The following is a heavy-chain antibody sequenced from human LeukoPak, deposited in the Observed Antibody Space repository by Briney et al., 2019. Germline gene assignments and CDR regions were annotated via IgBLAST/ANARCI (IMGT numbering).Heavy chain of an antibody. CDR3: AAVNSDWYFSWYFDL. CDR2: IIVGSGNT. CDR1: GFTFTSSV. V-gene: IGHV1-58*02. Sequence: SVKVSCKASGFTFTSSVMQWVRQARGQRLEWLGWIIVGSGNTNYAQRFQERLTITRDMSTGTADMELSSLRSEDTAVYYCAAVNSDWYFSWYFDLWGRGTLVTVSS. D-gene: IGHD2-21*02. J-gene: IGHJ2*01.